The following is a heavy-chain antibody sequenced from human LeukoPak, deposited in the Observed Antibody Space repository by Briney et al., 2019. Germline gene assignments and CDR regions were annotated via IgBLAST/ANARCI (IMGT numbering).Heavy chain of an antibody. J-gene: IGHJ5*02. V-gene: IGHV1-2*03. CDR3: TSDTYYYDSTGLGHWFDP. D-gene: IGHD3-22*01. CDR1: GYTFTGYY. Sequence: LGASVKVSCKASGYTFTGYYMHWVRQAPGQGLEWMRWINPNSGGTNYAQKFQGRVTMTWDTSISTAYMELSSLRSDDTAVYYCTSDTYYYDSTGLGHWFDPWGQGTLVTVSS. CDR2: INPNSGGT.